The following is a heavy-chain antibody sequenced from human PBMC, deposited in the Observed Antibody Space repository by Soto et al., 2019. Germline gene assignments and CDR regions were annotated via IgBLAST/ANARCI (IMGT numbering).Heavy chain of an antibody. CDR2: IRNKANFYTT. V-gene: IGHV3-72*01. CDR3: TRVKLFATTPKHGMDV. CDR1: GFTFSDHY. J-gene: IGHJ6*02. Sequence: GSLRLSCVASGFTFSDHYMDWVRQAPGKRLEWVGRIRNKANFYTTEYAASVTGRFSISRDDSKNSLYLQMNSLKTEDTAVYFCTRVKLFATTPKHGMDVWGQGTTVTVSS. D-gene: IGHD2-8*01.